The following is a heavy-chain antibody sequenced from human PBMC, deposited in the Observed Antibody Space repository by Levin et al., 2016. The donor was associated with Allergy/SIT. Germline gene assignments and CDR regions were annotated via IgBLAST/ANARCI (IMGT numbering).Heavy chain of an antibody. CDR3: AKPVSGTGAPFDS. J-gene: IGHJ4*02. Sequence: WVRQAPGQGLEWMGRIIPLLATANYAQKFQGRVTITADKSTNTAYMELSSLRSEDTAVYYCAKPVSGTGAPFDSWGQGTLVTVSS. D-gene: IGHD6-19*01. CDR2: IIPLLATA. V-gene: IGHV1-69*08.